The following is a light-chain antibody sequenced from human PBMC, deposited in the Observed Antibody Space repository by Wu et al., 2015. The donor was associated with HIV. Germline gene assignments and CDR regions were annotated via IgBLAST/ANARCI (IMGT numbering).Light chain of an antibody. V-gene: IGKV1-NL1*01. Sequence: DIQMTQSPSSLSASVGDRVTITCRASQGISNSLAWYQQKPGKAPKLLLYAASRLESGVPSRFSGSGSGADYTLTISNLQPEDFATYYCQQYYSSPWTFGQRDQGGNQT. J-gene: IGKJ1*01. CDR3: QQYYSSPWT. CDR2: AAS. CDR1: QGISNS.